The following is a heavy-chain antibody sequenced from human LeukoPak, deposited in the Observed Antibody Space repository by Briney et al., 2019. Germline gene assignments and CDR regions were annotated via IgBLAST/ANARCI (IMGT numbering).Heavy chain of an antibody. Sequence: GGSLRLSCAASGFTFSGFAMSWIRQAPGKGLEWVSSISRSGESTFYADSVRGRFTISRDNSKNTVSLQMESLRAEDTALYYCAKDYAVGSIDYWGQGTLVTVSS. D-gene: IGHD3-16*01. CDR2: ISRSGEST. V-gene: IGHV3-23*01. J-gene: IGHJ4*02. CDR3: AKDYAVGSIDY. CDR1: GFTFSGFA.